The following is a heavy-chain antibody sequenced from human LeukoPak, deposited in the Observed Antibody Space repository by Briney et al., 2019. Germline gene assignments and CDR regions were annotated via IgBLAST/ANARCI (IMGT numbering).Heavy chain of an antibody. D-gene: IGHD6-13*01. V-gene: IGHV3-30*18. CDR3: AKEGTAQISTWYDY. J-gene: IGHJ4*02. CDR1: GFTFSNYG. Sequence: GGSLRLSCATSGFTFSNYGMHWVRQAPGKGLEWVAVVSYEGKSQYYADSVRGRFTISRDNSKTTLYLQMNSRRGEDAAVYYCAKEGTAQISTWYDYWGQGTLVTVSS. CDR2: VSYEGKSQ.